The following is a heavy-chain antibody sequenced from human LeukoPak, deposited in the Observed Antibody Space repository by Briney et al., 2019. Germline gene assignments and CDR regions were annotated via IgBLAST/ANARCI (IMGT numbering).Heavy chain of an antibody. D-gene: IGHD2-2*01. V-gene: IGHV5-51*01. CDR1: GDSFSSDW. CDR2: VYPGDSDT. J-gene: IGHJ3*02. Sequence: PGASLKFSCKGAGDSFSSDWFACVRQMPGKGREWRGIVYPGDSDTRYSPSFQGQVTISADKSISTAYLQWSSLKASDTAMYYCARRNQLLSDAFDIWGQGTMVTVSS. CDR3: ARRNQLLSDAFDI.